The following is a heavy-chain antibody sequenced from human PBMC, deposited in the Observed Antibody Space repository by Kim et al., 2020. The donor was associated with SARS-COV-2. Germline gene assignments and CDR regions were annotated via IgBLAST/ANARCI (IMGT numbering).Heavy chain of an antibody. J-gene: IGHJ4*02. V-gene: IGHV1-69*04. CDR3: ARGSPYYDSSGYFDY. Sequence: KFQGRVTITADKSTSTAYMELSSLRSEDTAVYYCARGSPYYDSSGYFDYWGQGTLVTVSS. D-gene: IGHD3-22*01.